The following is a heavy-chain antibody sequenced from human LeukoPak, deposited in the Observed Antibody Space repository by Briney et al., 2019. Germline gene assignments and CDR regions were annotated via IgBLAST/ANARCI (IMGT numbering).Heavy chain of an antibody. CDR1: GFTFSSYG. CDR3: ARAPGYSGYDPFDY. CDR2: IWYDGSNK. V-gene: IGHV3-33*01. Sequence: PGGSLRLSCAASGFTFSSYGMHWVRRAPGKGLEWVAVIWYDGSNKYYADSVKGRFTISRDNSKNTLYLQMNTLRAEDTAVYYCARAPGYSGYDPFDYWGQGTLVTVSS. J-gene: IGHJ4*02. D-gene: IGHD5-12*01.